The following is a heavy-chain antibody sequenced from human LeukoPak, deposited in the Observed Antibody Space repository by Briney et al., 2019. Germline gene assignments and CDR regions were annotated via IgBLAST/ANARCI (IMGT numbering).Heavy chain of an antibody. D-gene: IGHD6-19*01. CDR3: ARVPPSGWYYFDY. J-gene: IGHJ4*02. V-gene: IGHV1-69*13. Sequence: SVKVSCKASGGTFSSYAISWVRQAPGQGLEWMGGVIPIFGTANYAQKFQGRVTITADESTSTAYMELSSLRSEDTAVYYCARVPPSGWYYFDYWGQGTLVTVSS. CDR1: GGTFSSYA. CDR2: VIPIFGTA.